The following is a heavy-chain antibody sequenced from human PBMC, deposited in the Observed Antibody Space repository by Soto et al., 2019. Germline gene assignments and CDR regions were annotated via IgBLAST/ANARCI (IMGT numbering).Heavy chain of an antibody. D-gene: IGHD2-2*01. CDR3: ARNLGYCISTSCHGYNWFDP. V-gene: IGHV4-59*01. J-gene: IGHJ5*02. CDR2: IYYSGST. CDR1: GGSISSYY. Sequence: SETLSLTCTVSGGSISSYYWSWIRQPPGKGLEWIGYIYYSGSTNYNPSLKSRVTISVDTSKNQFSLKLSSVTAADTAVYYCARNLGYCISTSCHGYNWFDPWGQGTLVTVSS.